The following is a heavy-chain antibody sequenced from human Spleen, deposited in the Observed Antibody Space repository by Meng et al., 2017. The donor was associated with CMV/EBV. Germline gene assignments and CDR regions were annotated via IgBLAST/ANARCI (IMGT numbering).Heavy chain of an antibody. CDR1: RFTFTDYY. V-gene: IGHV1-2*02. CDR2: INPNSGDT. Sequence: ASVKVSCKASRFTFTDYYIHWVRQAPGQGLEWMGWINPNSGDTKYAQKFLDRVTMTRDTSISTAYMELISLRSDDTAVYYCATSSDCSSTSCYMGYYYYGMDVWGQGTTVTVSS. D-gene: IGHD2-2*02. J-gene: IGHJ6*02. CDR3: ATSSDCSSTSCYMGYYYYGMDV.